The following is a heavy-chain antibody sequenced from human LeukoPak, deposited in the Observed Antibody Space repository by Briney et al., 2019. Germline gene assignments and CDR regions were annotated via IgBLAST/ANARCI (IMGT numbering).Heavy chain of an antibody. V-gene: IGHV3-30*04. CDR1: GFTFTTFP. CDR3: ASPNSMAGTHYFHY. D-gene: IGHD6-19*01. J-gene: IGHJ4*02. Sequence: GRSLRLSCAASGFTFTTFPMHWVRQPPGKGLEWVAVISYDGTDKYYADSVKGRITISRDNSKSTLYLQMDSLRAEDTAVYYCASPNSMAGTHYFHYWGQGTLVTVSS. CDR2: ISYDGTDK.